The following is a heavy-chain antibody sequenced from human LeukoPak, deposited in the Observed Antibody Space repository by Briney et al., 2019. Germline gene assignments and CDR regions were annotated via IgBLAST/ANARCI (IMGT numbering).Heavy chain of an antibody. Sequence: GGSLRLSCATSGFTFSSHSMHWVRQAPGKGLEYVSGIRSDGTNTYYAESVKGRFTVSRDNSKNTLYLQMGSLRADDMAVYYCARRGSGWEFDYWGQGTLVTVSP. V-gene: IGHV3-64*02. CDR3: ARRGSGWEFDY. D-gene: IGHD6-19*01. J-gene: IGHJ4*02. CDR2: IRSDGTNT. CDR1: GFTFSSHS.